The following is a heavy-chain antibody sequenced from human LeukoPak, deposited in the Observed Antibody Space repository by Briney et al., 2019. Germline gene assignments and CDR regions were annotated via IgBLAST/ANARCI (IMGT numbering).Heavy chain of an antibody. Sequence: SETLSLTCTVSGGSISSSSYYWGWIRQPPGKGLEWIGSIYYSGSTYYNPSLKSRVTISVDTSKNQFSLKLGSVTAADTAVYYCARQYCSGGSCYSSYFDYWGQGTLVTVSS. CDR2: IYYSGST. D-gene: IGHD2-15*01. J-gene: IGHJ4*02. V-gene: IGHV4-39*01. CDR3: ARQYCSGGSCYSSYFDY. CDR1: GGSISSSSYY.